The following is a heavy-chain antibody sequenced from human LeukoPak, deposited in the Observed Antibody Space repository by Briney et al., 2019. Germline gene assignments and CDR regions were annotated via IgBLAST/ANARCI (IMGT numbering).Heavy chain of an antibody. J-gene: IGHJ4*02. CDR2: INPNSGGT. CDR1: GYTFTGYY. D-gene: IGHD2-21*02. Sequence: ASVKVSCKASGYTFTGYYMHWVRQAPGQGLEWMGWINPNSGGTNYAQKFQGRVTMTRDTSISTAYMELSRLRSDDTAVYYCARDPVVDCGGDCYPFGYWGQGTLVTVSS. CDR3: ARDPVVDCGGDCYPFGY. V-gene: IGHV1-2*02.